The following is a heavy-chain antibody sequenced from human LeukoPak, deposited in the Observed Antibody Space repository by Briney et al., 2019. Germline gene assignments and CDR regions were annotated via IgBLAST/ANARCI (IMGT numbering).Heavy chain of an antibody. Sequence: SETLSLTCGVSGGSISGTHWWSWVRQPPGQGLEWMGEISLAGQTNYNPSLNGRVTMSLDKSSNQLSLHLTSVTAADTATYYCSRESGPFCPFGYWGQGTLVIVSS. CDR2: ISLAGQT. CDR1: GGSISGTHW. J-gene: IGHJ4*02. D-gene: IGHD1-26*01. V-gene: IGHV4/OR15-8*02. CDR3: SRESGPFCPFGY.